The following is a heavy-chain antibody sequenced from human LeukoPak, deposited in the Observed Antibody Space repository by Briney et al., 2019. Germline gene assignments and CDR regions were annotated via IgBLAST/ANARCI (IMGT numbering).Heavy chain of an antibody. CDR2: INWNSGSI. Sequence: PGRSLRLSCAASRFTFEDYAMQCGPQAPGKGLGRVSGINWNSGSIGYADSVKGRFTISRDNAKNSLYLQMNSLRAEDTALYYCARDGGDFHFDYWGQGTLVTVSS. CDR3: ARDGGDFHFDY. J-gene: IGHJ4*02. V-gene: IGHV3-9*01. CDR1: RFTFEDYA. D-gene: IGHD4-17*01.